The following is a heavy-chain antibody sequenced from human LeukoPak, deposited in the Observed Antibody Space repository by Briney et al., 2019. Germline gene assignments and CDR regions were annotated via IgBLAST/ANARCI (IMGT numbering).Heavy chain of an antibody. D-gene: IGHD3-22*01. CDR1: GGSISSYY. CDR3: ARRMCYYDSSGYGGYWLDP. V-gene: IGHV4-59*08. J-gene: IGHJ5*02. CDR2: IYYSGST. Sequence: PSETLSLTCTVSGGSISSYYWSWIRQPPGKGLEWIGYIYYSGSTNYNPSLKSRVTISVDTSKNQFSLKLSSVTAADTAVYSCARRMCYYDSSGYGGYWLDPWGQGTLVTVSS.